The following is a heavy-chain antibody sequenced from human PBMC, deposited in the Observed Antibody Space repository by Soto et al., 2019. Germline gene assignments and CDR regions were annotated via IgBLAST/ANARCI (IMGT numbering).Heavy chain of an antibody. CDR3: AKGSDRFMYSSSWVH. CDR1: GFTFSSYA. D-gene: IGHD6-13*01. Sequence: PGGSLRLSCAASGFTFSSYAMSWVRQAPGKGLEWVSAISGSGGSTYYADSVKGRFTISRDNSKNTLYLQMNSLRAEDTAVYYCAKGSDRFMYSSSWVHWGQGTLVTVSS. CDR2: ISGSGGST. J-gene: IGHJ4*02. V-gene: IGHV3-23*01.